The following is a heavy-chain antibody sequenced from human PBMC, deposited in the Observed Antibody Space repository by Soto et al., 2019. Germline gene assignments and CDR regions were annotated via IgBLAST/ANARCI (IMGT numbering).Heavy chain of an antibody. V-gene: IGHV4-38-2*02. CDR3: AREGYCSSTSCAYDYYGMDV. CDR1: GYSISSGYY. D-gene: IGHD2-2*01. CDR2: IYHSGST. Sequence: SETLSLTCAVSGYSISSGYYWGWIRQPPGKGLEWIESIYHSGSTYYNPSLKSRVTISVDTSKNQFSLKLSSVTAADTAVYYCAREGYCSSTSCAYDYYGMDVWGQGTTVTVSS. J-gene: IGHJ6*02.